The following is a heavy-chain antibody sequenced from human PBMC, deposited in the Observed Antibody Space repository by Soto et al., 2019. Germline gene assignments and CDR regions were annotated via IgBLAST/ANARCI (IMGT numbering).Heavy chain of an antibody. CDR2: IGTAGDT. J-gene: IGHJ6*02. Sequence: EVQLVESGGGLVQPGGSLRLSCAASGFTFSSYDMHWVRQATGKGLEWVSAIGTAGDTYYPGSVKGRFTISRENAKNSLYLQMNSLRAEDTAVYYCARDFPFYDILTGYHYYYYGMDVWGQGTTVTVSS. D-gene: IGHD3-9*01. CDR3: ARDFPFYDILTGYHYYYYGMDV. V-gene: IGHV3-13*01. CDR1: GFTFSSYD.